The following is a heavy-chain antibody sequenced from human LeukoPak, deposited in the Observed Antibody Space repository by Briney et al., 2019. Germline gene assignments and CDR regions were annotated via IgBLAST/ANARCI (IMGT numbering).Heavy chain of an antibody. CDR2: VNPNSGDT. CDR1: GYTFSSYA. J-gene: IGHJ5*01. V-gene: IGHV1-2*02. Sequence: ASVKVSCKASGYTFSSYAISWVRQAPGQGLEWMGCVNPNSGDTNYAQKFQGSVTMTRDTSISTVYMELSRLRSDDTAVYYCARASGSYWWFDSWGQGTLVTVSS. D-gene: IGHD1-26*01. CDR3: ARASGSYWWFDS.